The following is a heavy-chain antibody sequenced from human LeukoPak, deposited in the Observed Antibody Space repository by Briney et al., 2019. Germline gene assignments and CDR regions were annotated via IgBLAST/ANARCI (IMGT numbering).Heavy chain of an antibody. V-gene: IGHV3-23*01. Sequence: GGSLRLSCAASGFTFRNYAMSWVRQAPGKGREGVSSISSSGRSTYYADSVKGRFTISRDNSKNTLFLQMNSLRAEDTAVYYCATQRSGWHYFDYWGQGTLVTVSS. D-gene: IGHD6-19*01. CDR1: GFTFRNYA. CDR2: ISSSGRST. J-gene: IGHJ4*02. CDR3: ATQRSGWHYFDY.